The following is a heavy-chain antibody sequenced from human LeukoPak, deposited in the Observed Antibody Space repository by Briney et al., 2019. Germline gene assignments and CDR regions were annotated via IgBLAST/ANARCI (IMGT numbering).Heavy chain of an antibody. D-gene: IGHD6-19*01. J-gene: IGHJ4*02. V-gene: IGHV3-53*01. CDR3: ARESGYSSGWYEGYFDY. CDR2: IYSGGST. CDR1: GFTVSSNY. Sequence: GGSLRLSCAASGFTVSSNYMNWVRQAPGKGLEWVSVIYSGGSTYYADSVKGRFTISRDNSKNTLYLQMNSLRAEDTAVYYCARESGYSSGWYEGYFDYWGQGTLVTVSS.